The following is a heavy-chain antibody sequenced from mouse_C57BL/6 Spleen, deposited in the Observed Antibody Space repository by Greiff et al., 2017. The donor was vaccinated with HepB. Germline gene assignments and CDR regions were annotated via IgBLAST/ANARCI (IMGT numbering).Heavy chain of an antibody. CDR3: ATGGSSYAWFAY. D-gene: IGHD1-1*01. CDR2: IDPSDSYT. CDR1: GYTFTSYW. J-gene: IGHJ3*01. V-gene: IGHV1-59*01. Sequence: LVRPGTSVKLSCKASGYTFTSYWMHWVKQRPGQGLEWIGVIDPSDSYTNYNQKFKGKATLTVDTSSSTAYMQLSSLTSEDSAVYYCATGGSSYAWFAYWGQGTLVTVSA.